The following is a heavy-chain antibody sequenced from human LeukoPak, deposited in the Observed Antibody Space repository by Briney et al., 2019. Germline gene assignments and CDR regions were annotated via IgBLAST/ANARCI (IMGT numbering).Heavy chain of an antibody. D-gene: IGHD6-13*01. V-gene: IGHV3-23*01. Sequence: GGSLRLSCAASGFTFSSYAMSWVRQAPGKGLEWVSAISSSGDSTYYADSVKGRFTISRDNSKNTLYLQMNSLRAEDTAVYYCAKDSPYSSSWYDYYGMDVWGQGTTVTVSS. CDR2: ISSSGDST. CDR3: AKDSPYSSSWYDYYGMDV. J-gene: IGHJ6*02. CDR1: GFTFSSYA.